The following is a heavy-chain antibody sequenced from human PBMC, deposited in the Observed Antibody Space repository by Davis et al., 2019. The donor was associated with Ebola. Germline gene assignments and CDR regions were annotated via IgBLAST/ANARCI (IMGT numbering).Heavy chain of an antibody. D-gene: IGHD6-19*01. V-gene: IGHV4-59*12. Sequence: MPSETLSLTCTVSGGSISSYYWSWIRQPPGKGLEWIGYIYYSGSTYYNPSLKSRVTISVDTSKNQFSLKLSSVTAADTAVYYCATTQWLREFDNWGQGTLVTVSS. J-gene: IGHJ4*02. CDR3: ATTQWLREFDN. CDR2: IYYSGST. CDR1: GGSISSYY.